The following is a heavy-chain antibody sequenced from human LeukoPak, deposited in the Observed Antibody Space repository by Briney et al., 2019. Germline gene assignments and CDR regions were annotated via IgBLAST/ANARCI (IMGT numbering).Heavy chain of an antibody. CDR2: MNPNSGNT. D-gene: IGHD2-2*01. J-gene: IGHJ5*02. V-gene: IGHV1-8*01. Sequence: ASVKVSCKASGYTFTSYEINWVRQATAQGLEWMGWMNPNSGNTGYAQKLQGRVTMTRNTSISTAYMELSSLRYEDTAVYYCARDVSSPSSWWFDPWGQGTLVIVSS. CDR1: GYTFTSYE. CDR3: ARDVSSPSSWWFDP.